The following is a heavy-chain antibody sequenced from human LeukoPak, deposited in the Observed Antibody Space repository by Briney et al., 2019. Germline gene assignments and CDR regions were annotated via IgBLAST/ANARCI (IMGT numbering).Heavy chain of an antibody. Sequence: SETLSLTCPVSGGSISSSSYYWGWIRQPPGKGLEWIGSIYYSGSTYYNPSLKSRVTISVDTSKNQFSLKLSSVTAADTAVYYCARQGCTNGVCYVADYWGQGTLVTVSS. CDR1: GGSISSSSYY. CDR3: ARQGCTNGVCYVADY. J-gene: IGHJ4*02. CDR2: IYYSGST. D-gene: IGHD2-8*01. V-gene: IGHV4-39*01.